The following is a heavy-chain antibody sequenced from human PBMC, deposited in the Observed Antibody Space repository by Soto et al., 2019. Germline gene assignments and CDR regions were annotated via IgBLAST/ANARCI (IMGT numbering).Heavy chain of an antibody. D-gene: IGHD2-15*01. V-gene: IGHV4-39*01. CDR3: ARQAPRDNFYYFMDV. CDR1: GASISSNINY. Sequence: SETLSLTCTVSGASISSNINYWGWIRQSPGKGLEWIASIYYTGNTFYNPSLKTRVTFSVDTSQSQFSLKLTSVTAADTAVYYCARQAPRDNFYYFMDVWGKGTTVTVSS. J-gene: IGHJ6*03. CDR2: IYYTGNT.